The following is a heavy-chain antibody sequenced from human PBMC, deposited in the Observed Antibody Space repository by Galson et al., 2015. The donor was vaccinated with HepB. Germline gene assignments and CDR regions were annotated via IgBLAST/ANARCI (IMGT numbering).Heavy chain of an antibody. Sequence: SVKVSCKASGYTFTDYHMHWVRQAAGQGLEWMGWINPKSGGTNYAQKFQGRVTMTRDTSINTAYMELRRLRSDDTAIYYCARDEVWYSTYAYGMDVWGQGTTVTVSS. J-gene: IGHJ6*02. V-gene: IGHV1-2*02. D-gene: IGHD4-11*01. CDR2: INPKSGGT. CDR1: GYTFTDYH. CDR3: ARDEVWYSTYAYGMDV.